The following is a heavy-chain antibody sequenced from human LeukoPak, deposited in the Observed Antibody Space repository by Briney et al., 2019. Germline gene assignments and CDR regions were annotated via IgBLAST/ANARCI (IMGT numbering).Heavy chain of an antibody. D-gene: IGHD6-13*01. V-gene: IGHV4-59*12. CDR2: IYYSGST. J-gene: IGHJ4*02. CDR3: AREEEAAAGTLDY. Sequence: SETLSLTCTVSGGSISSYYWSWIRQPPGKGLEWIGYIYYSGSTYYNPSLKSRVTISVDTSKNQFSLKLSSVTPEDTAVYYCAREEEAAAGTLDYWGQGTLVTVSS. CDR1: GGSISSYY.